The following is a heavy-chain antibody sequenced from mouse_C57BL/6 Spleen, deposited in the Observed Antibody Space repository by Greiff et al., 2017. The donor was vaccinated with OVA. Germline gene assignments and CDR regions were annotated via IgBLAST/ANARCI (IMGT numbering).Heavy chain of an antibody. CDR1: GFSLTSYG. D-gene: IGHD1-1*01. V-gene: IGHV2-3*01. CDR2: IWGDGST. CDR3: AKKRDPYYYGSSYEDFDV. Sequence: VKLQESGPGLVAPSQSLSITCTVSGFSLTSYGVSWVRQPPGKGLEWLGVIWGDGSTNYHSALISRLSISKDNSKSQVFLKLNSLQTDDTATYYCAKKRDPYYYGSSYEDFDVWGTGTTVTVSS. J-gene: IGHJ1*03.